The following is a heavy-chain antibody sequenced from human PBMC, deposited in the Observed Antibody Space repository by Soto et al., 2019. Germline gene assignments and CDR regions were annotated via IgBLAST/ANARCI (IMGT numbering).Heavy chain of an antibody. J-gene: IGHJ3*02. CDR1: GFTFSNYG. CDR3: ATELNDMQAFDI. V-gene: IGHV3-33*01. CDR2: TWYDGSNK. Sequence: QVQLVESGGGVVQPGGSLRLSCVASGFTFSNYGMHWVRQAPGKGLEWVAMTWYDGSNKYYADSVKDRFTISRDNSKNTLSLQMNSLRDEDSAVYYCATELNDMQAFDIWGQGTMVTVSS. D-gene: IGHD1-1*01.